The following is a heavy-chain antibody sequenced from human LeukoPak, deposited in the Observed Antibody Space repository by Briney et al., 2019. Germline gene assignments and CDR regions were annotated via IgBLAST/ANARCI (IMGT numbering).Heavy chain of an antibody. D-gene: IGHD5-18*01. V-gene: IGHV4-34*01. J-gene: IGHJ6*03. CDR1: GGSFSGYY. CDR2: FKHSGSN. CDR3: ARARGYSYGYRTHGSYYYYYMDV. Sequence: SETLSLTCAVYGGSFSGYYWSLIRQPPGKGLEWIGEFKHSGSNNYSPSLESRVTISVDTSQNQFSLKLSSVTAADPAVYYCARARGYSYGYRTHGSYYYYYMDVWGKGTTVTVSS.